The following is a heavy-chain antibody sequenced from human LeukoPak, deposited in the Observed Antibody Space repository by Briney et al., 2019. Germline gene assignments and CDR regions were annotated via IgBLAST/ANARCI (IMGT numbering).Heavy chain of an antibody. D-gene: IGHD3-9*01. V-gene: IGHV3-23*01. Sequence: GGSLRLSCAAPGFTFNNFALTWARQAPGKGLGWVSAISSGGNTYYTDSVKGRFTISRDNSKSTLYLQVNSLGAEDTAVYYCTRILTGHYNFDYWGQGTLVTVSS. CDR3: TRILTGHYNFDY. CDR1: GFTFNNFA. J-gene: IGHJ4*02. CDR2: ISSGGNT.